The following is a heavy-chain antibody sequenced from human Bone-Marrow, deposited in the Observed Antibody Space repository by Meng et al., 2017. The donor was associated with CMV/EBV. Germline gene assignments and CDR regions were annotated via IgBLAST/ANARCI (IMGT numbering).Heavy chain of an antibody. CDR3: ARDVSRRLDYFNGMDV. V-gene: IGHV3-23*03. J-gene: IGHJ6*02. CDR1: GSTFSSDA. CDR2: IYSGGSST. Sequence: GGSLRPPGAAPGSTFSSDAMTWVRQGPGKGLEWVSVIYSGGSSTYYADSVKGRFTISRDNSKNTLNMQMNSLRADDTAVYYCARDVSRRLDYFNGMDVWGQGTTVTVSS. D-gene: IGHD2-2*01.